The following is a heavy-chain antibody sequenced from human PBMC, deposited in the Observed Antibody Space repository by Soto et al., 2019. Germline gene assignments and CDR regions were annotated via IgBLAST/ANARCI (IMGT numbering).Heavy chain of an antibody. V-gene: IGHV4-34*01. J-gene: IGHJ5*02. CDR1: GGSFSGYY. CDR2: INHSGST. CDR3: ARGYFTVVVAAKRFNWFDP. Sequence: QVQLQQWGAGLLKPSETLSLTCAVYGGSFSGYYWSWIRQPPGKGLEWIGEINHSGSTNYNPSLKSRVTISVDTSKNQFSLKLSSVTAADTAVYYCARGYFTVVVAAKRFNWFDPWGQGTLVTVSS. D-gene: IGHD2-15*01.